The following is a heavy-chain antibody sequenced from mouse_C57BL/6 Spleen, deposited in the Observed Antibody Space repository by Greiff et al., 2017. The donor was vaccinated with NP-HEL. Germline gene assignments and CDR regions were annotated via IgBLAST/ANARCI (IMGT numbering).Heavy chain of an antibody. V-gene: IGHV2-2*01. CDR1: GFSLTSYG. J-gene: IGHJ4*01. D-gene: IGHD1-1*01. CDR2: IWSGGST. CDR3: ARPLWGYAMDY. Sequence: VQLQQSGPGLVQPSQSLSITCTVSGFSLTSYGVHWVRQSPGKGLEWLGVIWSGGSTDYNAAFISSLSISKDNSKSQVFFKMNSLQADDTAIYYCARPLWGYAMDYWGQGTSVTVSS.